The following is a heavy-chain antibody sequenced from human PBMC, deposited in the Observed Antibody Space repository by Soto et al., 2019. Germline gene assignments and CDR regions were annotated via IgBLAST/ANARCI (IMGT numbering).Heavy chain of an antibody. CDR1: GYTFTSYG. CDR3: ARSARGSRISIWGIWFDP. CDR2: ISAYNGNT. Sequence: ASVKVSCKASGYTFTSYGISWVRQAPGQGLEWMGWISAYNGNTNYAQKLQGRVTMTTDTSTSTAYMELRSLRSDDTAVYYCARSARGSRISIWGIWFDPWGQGTLVTVSS. V-gene: IGHV1-18*01. D-gene: IGHD3-16*01. J-gene: IGHJ5*02.